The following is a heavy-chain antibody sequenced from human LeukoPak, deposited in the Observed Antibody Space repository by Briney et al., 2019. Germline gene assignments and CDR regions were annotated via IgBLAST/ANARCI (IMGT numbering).Heavy chain of an antibody. J-gene: IGHJ4*02. Sequence: GGSLRLSCAASGFTVSSNYMSWARQAPGKGLEWVSAISGSGGSTYYADSVKGRFTISRDNSKNTLYLQMNSLRAEDTAVYYCAKHSSGWSGSYGFDYWGQGTLVTVSS. CDR2: ISGSGGST. CDR1: GFTVSSNY. V-gene: IGHV3-23*01. D-gene: IGHD6-19*01. CDR3: AKHSSGWSGSYGFDY.